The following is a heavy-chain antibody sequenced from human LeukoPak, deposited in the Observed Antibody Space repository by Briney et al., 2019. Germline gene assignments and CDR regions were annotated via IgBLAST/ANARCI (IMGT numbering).Heavy chain of an antibody. V-gene: IGHV4-59*01. CDR1: GGSLSTYH. CDR2: FYYNGDT. D-gene: IGHD6-19*01. CDR3: ARELGSGFDI. J-gene: IGHJ3*02. Sequence: SETLSLTCTVSGGSLSTYHWSWIRQPSGKGLEWIGYFYYNGDTNYNPSLKSRVVISADTSQNQLSLMLRSVTAPDTARYYCARELGSGFDIWGQGIMVIVSS.